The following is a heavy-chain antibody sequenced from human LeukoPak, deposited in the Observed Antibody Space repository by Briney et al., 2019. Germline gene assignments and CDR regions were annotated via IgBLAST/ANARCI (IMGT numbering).Heavy chain of an antibody. CDR1: GYTFTSYD. V-gene: IGHV1-8*01. CDR3: ARLFVCSGGSCYRGPVAFDI. J-gene: IGHJ3*02. Sequence: ASVKVSCKASGYTFTSYDINWVRQATGQGLEWMGWMNPNSGNTGYAQKFQGRVTMTRNTSISTAYMELSSLRSEDTAVYYCARLFVCSGGSCYRGPVAFDIWGQGTMVTVSS. D-gene: IGHD2-15*01. CDR2: MNPNSGNT.